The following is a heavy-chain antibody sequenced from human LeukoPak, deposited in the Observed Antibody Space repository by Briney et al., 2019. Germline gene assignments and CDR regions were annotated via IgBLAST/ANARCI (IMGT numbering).Heavy chain of an antibody. V-gene: IGHV4-59*08. CDR2: IYYSGST. D-gene: IGHD3-10*01. J-gene: IGHJ4*02. Sequence: SETLSLTCTVSGGSISSYYWSWIRQPPGKGLEWIGYIYYSGSTNYNPSLKSRVTISVDTSKNQFSLKLSSVTAADTAVYYCARHKYYYGSGSYFTPDYWGQGTLVTVSS. CDR1: GGSISSYY. CDR3: ARHKYYYGSGSYFTPDY.